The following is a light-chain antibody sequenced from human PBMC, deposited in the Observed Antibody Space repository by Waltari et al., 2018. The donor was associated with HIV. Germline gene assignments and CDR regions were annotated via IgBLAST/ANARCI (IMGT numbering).Light chain of an antibody. CDR2: EGS. CDR1: QHLLPRVGKTY. V-gene: IGKV2D-29*01. J-gene: IGKJ4*01. Sequence: IVMTQTPLSLSVPPRQQASIPCKSSQHLLPRVGKTYLYWELQKRGQPPQLLIYEGSNRFSGVPDMFSGSGSGTEFTLKIRRVEAEDVGVYYCMQSLQHLTFGGGTKVEIK. CDR3: MQSLQHLT.